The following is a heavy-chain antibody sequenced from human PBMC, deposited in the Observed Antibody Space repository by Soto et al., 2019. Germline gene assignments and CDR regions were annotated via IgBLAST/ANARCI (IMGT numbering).Heavy chain of an antibody. V-gene: IGHV5-51*01. J-gene: IGHJ6*02. CDR3: ARVFYYDSSGYSPENYYYGMDV. CDR2: IYPGDSDT. Sequence: PGESLKISCKGSGYSFAMYWIGWVRQKPGKGLEWMGIIYPGDSDTRYSPSFQGQVTISADKSISTAYLQWSSLKASDTAMYYCARVFYYDSSGYSPENYYYGMDVWGQGTTVTVSS. CDR1: GYSFAMYW. D-gene: IGHD3-22*01.